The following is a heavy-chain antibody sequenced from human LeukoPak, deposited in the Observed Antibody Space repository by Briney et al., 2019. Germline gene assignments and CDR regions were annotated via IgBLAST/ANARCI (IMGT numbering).Heavy chain of an antibody. CDR3: AKDGGLWVSAHWGDS. Sequence: GGSLRLSCAASGFTFSSYTMRWVRQAPGKGLEGVSTITTSDGNTYYADSVKGRFTVSRDNSKNTLLLQMNSLRAEDTAVYYCAKDGGLWVSAHWGDSWGRGTLVTVSS. J-gene: IGHJ4*02. CDR2: ITTSDGNT. D-gene: IGHD7-27*01. V-gene: IGHV3-23*01. CDR1: GFTFSSYT.